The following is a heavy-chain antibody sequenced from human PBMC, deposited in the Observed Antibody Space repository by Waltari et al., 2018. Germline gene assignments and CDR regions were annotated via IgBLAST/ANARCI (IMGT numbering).Heavy chain of an antibody. CDR3: ARDLGYGGNPFDY. D-gene: IGHD2-15*01. Sequence: QVQLQESGPGLVKPSETLSLTCTVSGGSISSYYWSWIRQPPGKGLEWIGYIYYSGSTNYNPSLKSRVTISVDTSKNQFSLKLSSVTAADTAVYYCARDLGYGGNPFDYWGQGTLVTVSS. V-gene: IGHV4-59*01. CDR2: IYYSGST. J-gene: IGHJ4*02. CDR1: GGSISSYY.